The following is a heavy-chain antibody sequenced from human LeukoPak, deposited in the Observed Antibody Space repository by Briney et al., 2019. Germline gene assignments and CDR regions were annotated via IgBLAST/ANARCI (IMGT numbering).Heavy chain of an antibody. V-gene: IGHV3-23*01. D-gene: IGHD6-19*01. J-gene: IGHJ4*01. Sequence: GGSLRLSCAASGFSFTDYAMSWARQPPGKGLEWVSAVSGHGDTTDYVDSVKGRFTISRDNSRNTAHLQIDSLRIEDTGVYYCARGSTAAAPGWVYWGHGTLVTVSS. CDR1: GFSFTDYA. CDR2: VSGHGDTT. CDR3: ARGSTAAAPGWVY.